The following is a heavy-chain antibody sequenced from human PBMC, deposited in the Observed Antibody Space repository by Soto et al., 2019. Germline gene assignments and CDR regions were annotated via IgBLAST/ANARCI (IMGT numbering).Heavy chain of an antibody. Sequence: LETLSLTCTVSGGSISSYYWSWIRQPPGKGLEWIGDVYNSGRSNYNPSLKSRVTISIDPSKNQFSLKLSSVTAADTAVYYCAGQKSSSPFFDYWGQGTLVTVSS. D-gene: IGHD6-6*01. CDR1: GGSISSYY. V-gene: IGHV4-59*01. J-gene: IGHJ4*02. CDR3: AGQKSSSPFFDY. CDR2: VYNSGRS.